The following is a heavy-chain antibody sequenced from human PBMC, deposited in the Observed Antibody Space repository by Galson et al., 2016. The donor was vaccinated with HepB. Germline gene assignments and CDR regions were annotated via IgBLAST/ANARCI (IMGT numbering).Heavy chain of an antibody. V-gene: IGHV4-31*03. CDR1: GGSISSGGYY. D-gene: IGHD4-17*01. CDR3: ARRFGDYGGPFDY. Sequence: TLSLTCTVSGGSISSGGYYWNWIRQHPGKGLGWIGYIYYSGSTYYNPSLKSRVTISLDTSKKQFSLKLSSVTAADTAVYYCARRFGDYGGPFDYWGQGTLVTVSS. CDR2: IYYSGST. J-gene: IGHJ4*02.